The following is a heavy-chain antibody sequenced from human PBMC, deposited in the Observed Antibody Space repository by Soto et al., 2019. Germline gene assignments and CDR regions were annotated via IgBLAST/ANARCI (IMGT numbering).Heavy chain of an antibody. CDR2: INTAGTT. D-gene: IGHD6-13*01. V-gene: IGHV3-23*01. CDR3: AKDWYEDS. Sequence: EVQLLESGGGLVQPGGSLRLSCAASGFTFSTYAMTWVRQDPGKGLEWLSAINTAGTTYYADSVKGRFTISRDNAKNTLYLQMDGLRAEDTALYYCAKDWYEDSWGQGTLVTVSS. J-gene: IGHJ4*02. CDR1: GFTFSTYA.